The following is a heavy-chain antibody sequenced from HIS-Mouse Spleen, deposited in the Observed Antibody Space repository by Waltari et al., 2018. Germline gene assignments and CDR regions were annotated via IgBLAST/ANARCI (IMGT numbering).Heavy chain of an antibody. CDR1: GFSLSTSGMS. CDR3: ARIAEGYSSGWYAFDY. Sequence: QVTLRESGPALVKPTQTLTLPCTFSGFSLSTSGMSVSWLRQPPGKALEWLARIDWDDDKYYSTSLKTSLTISKDTSKNQVVLTMTNMDPVDTATYYCARIAEGYSSGWYAFDYWGQGTLVTVSS. J-gene: IGHJ4*02. V-gene: IGHV2-70*15. D-gene: IGHD6-19*01. CDR2: IDWDDDK.